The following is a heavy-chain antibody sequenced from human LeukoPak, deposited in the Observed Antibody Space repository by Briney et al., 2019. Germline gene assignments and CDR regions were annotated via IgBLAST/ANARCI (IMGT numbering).Heavy chain of an antibody. CDR3: AKDSSATVTRYYFDY. J-gene: IGHJ4*02. V-gene: IGHV3-64*01. CDR1: GFTFSSYA. CDR2: ISSNGGST. Sequence: GGSLRLSCAASGFTFSSYAMHWVRQAPGKGLEYVSAISSNGGSTYYANSVKGRFTISRDNSKNTLYLQMGSLRAEDTAVYYCAKDSSATVTRYYFDYWGQGTLVTVSS. D-gene: IGHD4-17*01.